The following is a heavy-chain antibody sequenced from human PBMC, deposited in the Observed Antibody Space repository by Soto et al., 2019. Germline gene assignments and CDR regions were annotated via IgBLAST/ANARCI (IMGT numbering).Heavy chain of an antibody. D-gene: IGHD3-22*01. J-gene: IGHJ6*02. V-gene: IGHV1-69*13. CDR3: ARDLYDSSGYYSYSVLYYYYGMDV. Sequence: SVTVSCKASGGAFSRYAISWVRQAPGQGLEWMGGIIPIFGTANYAQKFQGRVTITADESTSTAYMELSSLRSEDTAVYYCARDLYDSSGYYSYSVLYYYYGMDVWGQGTTVTVSS. CDR1: GGAFSRYA. CDR2: IIPIFGTA.